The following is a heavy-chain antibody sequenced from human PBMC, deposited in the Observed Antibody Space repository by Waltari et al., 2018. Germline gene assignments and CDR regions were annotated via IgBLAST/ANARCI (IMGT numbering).Heavy chain of an antibody. CDR3: ARLSRSSVSPKFDF. CDR2: ISDSGSS. CDR1: GASTSTHY. D-gene: IGHD3-22*01. J-gene: IGHJ4*02. Sequence: VQLQESCSGLVKPSGTLSLTCTVSGASTSTHYWSWIRQPPGGGLECIGCISDSGSSNYSPSLKTRVTMSVDASKNQFSLNLKSLTPEDTAVYYCARLSRSSVSPKFDFWGQGTLVTV. V-gene: IGHV4-59*11.